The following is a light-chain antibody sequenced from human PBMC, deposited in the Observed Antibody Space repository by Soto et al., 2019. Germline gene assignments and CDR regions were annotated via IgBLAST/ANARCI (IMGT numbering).Light chain of an antibody. Sequence: EIVLTQSPGTLSLSPGERVTLSCRASQSASNNYLAWYQQKPGQAPRLLIHDASIRATGIPDRFSGSGSGTDFTLTISSLEPEDFAVYYCQHYGSAGTFGQGTKVDIK. CDR2: DAS. CDR1: QSASNNY. V-gene: IGKV3-20*01. CDR3: QHYGSAGT. J-gene: IGKJ1*01.